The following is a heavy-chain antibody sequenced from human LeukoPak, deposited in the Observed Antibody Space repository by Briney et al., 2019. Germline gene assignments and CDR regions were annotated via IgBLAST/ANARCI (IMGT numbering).Heavy chain of an antibody. J-gene: IGHJ4*02. CDR1: GFTFSSYS. V-gene: IGHV3-21*01. D-gene: IGHD3-22*01. CDR3: ARGYYDSSGYYDY. CDR2: ISSSSSYI. Sequence: PGGSLRLSCAASGFTFSSYSMNWVRQAPGKGLEWVPSISSSSSYIYYADSVKGRFTISRDNAKNSLYLQMSSLRAEDTAVYYCARGYYDSSGYYDYWGQGTLVTVSS.